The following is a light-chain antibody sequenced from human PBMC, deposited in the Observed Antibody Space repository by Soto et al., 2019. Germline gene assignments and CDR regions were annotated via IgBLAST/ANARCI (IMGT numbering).Light chain of an antibody. CDR3: QQYGSSGT. CDR1: QSVSGSY. Sequence: EIVLTQSPGTLSLSPGERATLSCRASQSVSGSYLAWYQQKPGQAPRLLIYGASNRATGIPDRFSGSGSGTDFTLTISRLEPEDFAVYYCQQYGSSGTFGQGTKVDI. V-gene: IGKV3-20*01. J-gene: IGKJ1*01. CDR2: GAS.